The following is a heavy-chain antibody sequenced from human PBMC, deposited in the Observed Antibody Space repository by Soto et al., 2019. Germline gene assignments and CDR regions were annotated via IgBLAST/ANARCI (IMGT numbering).Heavy chain of an antibody. CDR1: GDSMSSSNW. J-gene: IGHJ4*02. Sequence: QVQLQESGPGLLKPSGTLSLTCTVSGDSMSSSNWWNCVRQPPGKGLEWIGEAHHSGRTNYNPSLKSRVTISVDRSQNRFSLKLSSVTAADTAVYYCARSEATALDYWGQGTLVTVSS. CDR3: ARSEATALDY. CDR2: AHHSGRT. V-gene: IGHV4-4*02.